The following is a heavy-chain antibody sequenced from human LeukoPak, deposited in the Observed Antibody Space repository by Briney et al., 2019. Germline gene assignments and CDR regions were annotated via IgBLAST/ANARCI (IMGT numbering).Heavy chain of an antibody. V-gene: IGHV4-34*01. Sequence: SETLSLTCAVYGGSFSGYYWSWIRQPPGKGLEWIGEINHSGSTNYNPSLKSRVTISVDTSKNQFSLKLSSVTAADTAVYYCARATMVRGVIHGYYFDYWGQGTLVTVSS. J-gene: IGHJ4*02. CDR3: ARATMVRGVIHGYYFDY. CDR1: GGSFSGYY. D-gene: IGHD3-10*01. CDR2: INHSGST.